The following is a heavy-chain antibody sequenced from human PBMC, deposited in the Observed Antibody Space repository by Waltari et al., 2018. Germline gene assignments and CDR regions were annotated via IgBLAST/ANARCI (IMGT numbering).Heavy chain of an antibody. CDR1: GYTFTSYD. CDR3: ARVSSAPYRSAWHFDY. V-gene: IGHV1-8*01. D-gene: IGHD6-19*01. Sequence: QVQLVQSGAEVKKPGASVKVSCKASGYTFTSYDLTWVRQGTGQGLEWMGWMNPNSGNTGYAQMFQGRVTMTRHTSISTAYMEVNSLTSEDTAVYYCARVSSAPYRSAWHFDYWGQGTLVTVSS. J-gene: IGHJ4*02. CDR2: MNPNSGNT.